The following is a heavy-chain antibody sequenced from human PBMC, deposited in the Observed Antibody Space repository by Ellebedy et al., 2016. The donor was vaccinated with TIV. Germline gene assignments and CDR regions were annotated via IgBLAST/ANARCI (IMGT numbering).Heavy chain of an antibody. V-gene: IGHV3-7*01. CDR3: ATDGSYGDYLFPQHAFVF. Sequence: GESLKISCAASGFSFRSYWMSWVRQAPGKGLEWVASVNQDGSQKYHLDSVKGRFTISRDNAKNSLYLQMNSLRVEDTALYYCATDGSYGDYLFPQHAFVFWGQGTLVTVSS. CDR2: VNQDGSQK. CDR1: GFSFRSYW. J-gene: IGHJ3*01. D-gene: IGHD4-17*01.